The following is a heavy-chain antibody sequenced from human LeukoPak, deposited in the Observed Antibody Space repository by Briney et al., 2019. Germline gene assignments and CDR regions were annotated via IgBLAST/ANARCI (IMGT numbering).Heavy chain of an antibody. J-gene: IGHJ3*02. CDR2: IYYSGCT. CDR1: GGSISSSSYY. CDR3: ARRMRFSDWLSDAFNI. V-gene: IGHV4-39*01. D-gene: IGHD3-3*01. Sequence: SETLSLTCTVSGGSISSSSYYWGWIRQPPGKGLEWIGSIYYSGCTYYNPSLKSRVTISVDTSKNQFSLKLNSVTAADTAVYYCARRMRFSDWLSDAFNIWGQGTMVTVSS.